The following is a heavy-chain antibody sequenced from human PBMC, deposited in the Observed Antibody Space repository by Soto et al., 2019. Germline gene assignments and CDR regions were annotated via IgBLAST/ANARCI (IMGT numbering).Heavy chain of an antibody. CDR3: ARTTVVVAAPHFDY. D-gene: IGHD2-15*01. J-gene: IGHJ4*02. Sequence: QVQLVQSGAEVKKPGSSVKVSCKASGGTFSSYAISWVRQAPGQGLGWMGGIIPIFGTANYAQKFQGSVTITADKSTSTAYMELISLRSEDTAVYYCARTTVVVAAPHFDYWGQGTLVTVSS. CDR1: GGTFSSYA. CDR2: IIPIFGTA. V-gene: IGHV1-69*06.